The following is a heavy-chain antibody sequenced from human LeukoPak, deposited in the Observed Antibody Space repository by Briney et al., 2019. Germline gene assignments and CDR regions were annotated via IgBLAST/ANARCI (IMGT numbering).Heavy chain of an antibody. CDR3: ARGGRYYDSSGLRAFDI. D-gene: IGHD3-22*01. CDR1: GYTFTSDG. J-gene: IGHJ3*02. CDR2: ISAYNGNT. V-gene: IGHV1-18*01. Sequence: ASVKVSCTASGYTFTSDGISWVRQAPGQGLKWMGWISAYNGNTNYAQKLQGRVTMTTDTTTSTAYMELRSLRSDDPAVYYCARGGRYYDSSGLRAFDIWGQGTMVTVSS.